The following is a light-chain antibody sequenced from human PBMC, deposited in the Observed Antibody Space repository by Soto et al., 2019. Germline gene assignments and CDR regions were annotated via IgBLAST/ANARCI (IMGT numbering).Light chain of an antibody. CDR3: QQYYSYPRT. V-gene: IGKV1-8*01. CDR2: AAS. J-gene: IGKJ2*01. Sequence: AIRMTQAPSSLSASTGDRVTITCRSSQGISSYLAWYQQKPGKAPKLLIYAASTLQSGVPSRFSGSGSGTDFTLTIICLQSEDLATYYCQQYYSYPRTFGQGTKLEIK. CDR1: QGISSY.